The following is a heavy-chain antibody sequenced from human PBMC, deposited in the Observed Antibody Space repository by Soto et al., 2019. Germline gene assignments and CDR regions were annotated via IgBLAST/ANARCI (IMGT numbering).Heavy chain of an antibody. CDR3: ATSPRGYYRSDAFDV. D-gene: IGHD3-22*01. CDR2: IFHSGDA. CDR1: GASVNSGSHS. Sequence: QLQLHNSGSTLVKPSQTLSLTCGVSGASVNSGSHSWSWIRQTPGKGLEWIGFIFHSGDAFYNPYLQSRVTFSGDRSNKLFSLRLTSVTPADTAIYDCATSPRGYYRSDAFDVWGQGTMVTVSS. V-gene: IGHV4-30-2*01. J-gene: IGHJ3*01.